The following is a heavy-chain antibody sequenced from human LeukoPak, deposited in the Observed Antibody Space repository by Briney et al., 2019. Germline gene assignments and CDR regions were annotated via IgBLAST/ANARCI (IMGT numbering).Heavy chain of an antibody. J-gene: IGHJ4*02. CDR3: ARLGSGWNFDY. V-gene: IGHV4-39*01. D-gene: IGHD6-19*01. CDR2: IYYSGST. CDR1: GGSISSSSYY. Sequence: PSGTLSLTCTVSGGSISSSSYYWGWIRQPPGKGLEWIGSIYYSGSTYYNPSLKSRVTISVDTSKNQFSLKLSSVTAADTAVYYCARLGSGWNFDYWGQGTLVTVSS.